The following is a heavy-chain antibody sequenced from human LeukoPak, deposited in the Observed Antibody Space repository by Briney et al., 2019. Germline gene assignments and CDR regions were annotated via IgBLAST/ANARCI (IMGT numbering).Heavy chain of an antibody. V-gene: IGHV3-74*01. CDR3: ASYLTSIPSGMDV. CDR1: GFTFSSYW. CDR2: ICTDGSST. J-gene: IGHJ6*02. Sequence: GGSLRLSCAASGFTFSSYWMHWLRQAPGKGLVWVSRICTDGSSTSYADSVKGRFTISRDNGKNTLYLQMNSLRAEDTAVYYCASYLTSIPSGMDVWGQGTTVTVSS. D-gene: IGHD2/OR15-2a*01.